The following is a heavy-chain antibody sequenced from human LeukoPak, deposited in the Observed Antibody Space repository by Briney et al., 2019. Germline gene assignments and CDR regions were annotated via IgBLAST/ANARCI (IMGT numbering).Heavy chain of an antibody. V-gene: IGHV4-34*01. CDR2: INYSGTT. D-gene: IGHD3-3*01. CDR3: ARDTYDFWRWVSES. CDR1: GESISGYH. Sequence: SETLSLTCEVHGESISGYHWSWIRQSPGRGLEWIGEINYSGTTTYNPSLKSRVTISVDTSKNQFSLKLSSVTAADTAVYYCARDTYDFWRWVSESWGQGTLVTVSS. J-gene: IGHJ4*02.